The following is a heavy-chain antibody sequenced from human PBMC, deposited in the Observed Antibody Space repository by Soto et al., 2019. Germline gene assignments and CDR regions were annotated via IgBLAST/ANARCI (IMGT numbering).Heavy chain of an antibody. Sequence: PGGSLRLSCAASGFTFSSYWMSWVRQAPGKGLEWVANIKQDGSEKYYVDSVKGRFTISRDNAKNSLYLQMNSLRAEDTAVYYCARGVGPDIGVVLWFDPWGQGTLVTVSS. D-gene: IGHD2-15*01. CDR3: ARGVGPDIGVVLWFDP. V-gene: IGHV3-7*01. CDR1: GFTFSSYW. CDR2: IKQDGSEK. J-gene: IGHJ5*02.